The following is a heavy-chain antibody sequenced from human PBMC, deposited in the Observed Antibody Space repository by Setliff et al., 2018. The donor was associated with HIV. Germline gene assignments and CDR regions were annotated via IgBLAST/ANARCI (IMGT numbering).Heavy chain of an antibody. D-gene: IGHD1-1*01. CDR1: GGSISSDCCY. CDR3: SNWNTTVDADS. Sequence: SETLSLTCSVSGGSISSDCCYWGWIRQPPGKGLEWIASIYYSGYTYSNPSLKSRVTISVDTSKNQFSLKLTSVTAADTAVYYCSNWNTTVDADSWGQGTLVTVSS. J-gene: IGHJ4*02. V-gene: IGHV4-39*07. CDR2: IYYSGYT.